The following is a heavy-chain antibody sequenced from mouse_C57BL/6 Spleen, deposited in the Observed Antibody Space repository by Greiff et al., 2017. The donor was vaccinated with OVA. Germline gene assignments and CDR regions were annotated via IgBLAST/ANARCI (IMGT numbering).Heavy chain of an antibody. D-gene: IGHD2-10*02. Sequence: QVQLQQPGAELVKPGASVKLSCKASGYTFTSYWMHWVKQRPGQGLEWIGRIYPTSGGTHYNEKFKDKATLTVDKSSSTAYMQLSSLTSEDSAVYYCARGASESIYALDYWGQGTTLTVSS. J-gene: IGHJ4*01. CDR3: ARGASESIYALDY. V-gene: IGHV1-72*01. CDR1: GYTFTSYW. CDR2: IYPTSGGT.